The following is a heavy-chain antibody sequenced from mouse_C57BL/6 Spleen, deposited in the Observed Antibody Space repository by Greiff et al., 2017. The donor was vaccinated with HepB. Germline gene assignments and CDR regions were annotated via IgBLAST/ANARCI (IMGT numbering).Heavy chain of an antibody. CDR1: GYSITSGYY. Sequence: DVKLQESGPGLVKPSQSLSLTCSVTGYSITSGYYWNWIRRFPGNKLEWMGYISYDGSNNYNPSLKNRISITRDTSKNQFFLKLNSVTTEDTATYYCAYDYDVGYWGQGTTLTVSS. CDR3: AYDYDVGY. D-gene: IGHD2-4*01. CDR2: ISYDGSN. V-gene: IGHV3-6*01. J-gene: IGHJ2*01.